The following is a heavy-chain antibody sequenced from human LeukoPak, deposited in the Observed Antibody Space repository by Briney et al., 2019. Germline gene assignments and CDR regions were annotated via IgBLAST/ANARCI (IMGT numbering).Heavy chain of an antibody. CDR2: ISSSSSYI. CDR1: GFTFSSYS. J-gene: IGHJ3*02. Sequence: GGSLRLSCAASGFTFSSYSMNWVRQAPGKGLEWVSSISSSSSYIYYADSVKGRFTISRDNAKNSLYLQMNSLRAEDTAVYYCARGSVDTDAFDIWGQGTMVTVSS. CDR3: ARGSVDTDAFDI. D-gene: IGHD5-18*01. V-gene: IGHV3-21*01.